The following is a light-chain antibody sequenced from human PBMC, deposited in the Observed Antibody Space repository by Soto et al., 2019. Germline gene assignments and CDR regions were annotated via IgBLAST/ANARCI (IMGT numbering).Light chain of an antibody. CDR3: QHFGSSLYT. V-gene: IGKV3-20*01. J-gene: IGKJ2*01. Sequence: EIVLTQSPGTLSLSPGERAALSCRASQSVSSSYLAWYQHKPGQAPRLLIYGASSSATGIPDRFSGSGSGTDFTLTISRLEPEDFAVYYCQHFGSSLYTFGQGTKLEIK. CDR2: GAS. CDR1: QSVSSSY.